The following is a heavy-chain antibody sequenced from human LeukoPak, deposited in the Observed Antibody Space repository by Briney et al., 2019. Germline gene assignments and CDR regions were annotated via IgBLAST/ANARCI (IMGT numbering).Heavy chain of an antibody. J-gene: IGHJ5*02. D-gene: IGHD5-18*01. CDR1: GGSFSSYY. CDR3: ARGRGYSYGYRSLYGWFDP. CDR2: IYTSGST. Sequence: KPSETLSLTCAVYGGSFSSYYWSWIRQPAGKGLEWIGRIYTSGSTNYNPSLKSRVTISVDTSKNQFSLKLSSVTAADTAVYYCARGRGYSYGYRSLYGWFDPWGQGTLVTVSS. V-gene: IGHV4-59*10.